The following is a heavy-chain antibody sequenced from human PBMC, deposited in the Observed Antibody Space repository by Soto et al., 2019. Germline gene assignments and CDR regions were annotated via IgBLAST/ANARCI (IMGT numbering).Heavy chain of an antibody. D-gene: IGHD1-26*01. V-gene: IGHV5-10-1*01. J-gene: IGHJ4*02. CDR3: ARYSGSYWHYLDF. CDR2: IDPSDSYT. CDR1: GYSFTSYW. Sequence: GESLKISCKGSGYSFTSYWISWVRQMPGKGLEWMGRIDPSDSYTNYSPSFQGHVTISAVKSISTAYLQWSSLKASDSAIYYCARYSGSYWHYLDFWGQGTLVTVSS.